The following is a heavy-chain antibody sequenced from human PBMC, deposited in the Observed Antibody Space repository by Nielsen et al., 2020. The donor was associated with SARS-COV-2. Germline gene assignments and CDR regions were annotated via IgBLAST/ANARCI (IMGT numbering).Heavy chain of an antibody. CDR1: GYTFTSYC. CDR3: ARNPAANYYYYGMDV. V-gene: IGHV1-46*01. Sequence: ASVKVSCKASGYTFTSYCMHWVRQAPGQGLEWMGIINPSGGSTSYAQKFQGRVTMTRDTSTSTVYMELSSLRSEDTAVYYCARNPAANYYYYGMDVWGQGTTVTVSS. D-gene: IGHD6-13*01. CDR2: INPSGGST. J-gene: IGHJ6*02.